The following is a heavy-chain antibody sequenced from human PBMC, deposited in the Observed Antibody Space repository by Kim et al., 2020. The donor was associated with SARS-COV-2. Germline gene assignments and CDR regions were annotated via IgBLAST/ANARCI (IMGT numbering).Heavy chain of an antibody. V-gene: IGHV3-21*04. D-gene: IGHD6-19*01. Sequence: GGSLRLSCAASGFTFSSYSMNWVRQAPGKGLEWISSISSSSSYIYYADSVKGRFTISRDNARASLYLQMNSLRAEDTAVYYCARVLTSGWSSFDYWGQGTLVTVSS. J-gene: IGHJ4*02. CDR2: ISSSSSYI. CDR3: ARVLTSGWSSFDY. CDR1: GFTFSSYS.